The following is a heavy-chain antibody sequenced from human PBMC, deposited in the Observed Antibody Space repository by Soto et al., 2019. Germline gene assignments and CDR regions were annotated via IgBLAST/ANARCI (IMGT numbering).Heavy chain of an antibody. CDR2: INPNGGST. D-gene: IGHD2-21*01. J-gene: IGHJ4*02. CDR3: ARSLLQGDF. CDR1: GYTFIHYY. Sequence: QVQLVQYGAEVKKPGASVKVSCKASGYTFIHYYIHWVRQAPGQGLEWMAIINPNGGSTNYAQKFRVRVTVTIDTSTTTVSMELNSLGSDDTAVYFCARSLLQGDFWGQGTLVSVSS. V-gene: IGHV1-46*01.